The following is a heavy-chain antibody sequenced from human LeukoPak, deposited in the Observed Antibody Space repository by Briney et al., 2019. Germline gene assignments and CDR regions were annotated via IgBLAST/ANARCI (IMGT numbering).Heavy chain of an antibody. J-gene: IGHJ4*02. Sequence: PGGSLRLSCAASGFTFDDYAMHWVRQAPGKGLEWVSLITWDGDSTYYADSVKGRFTISRDNSKNYLYLQMNSLRPEDTAVYYCVRGGASRPDYWGQGTLVTVSS. CDR3: VRGGASRPDY. CDR2: ITWDGDST. V-gene: IGHV3-43D*03. CDR1: GFTFDDYA. D-gene: IGHD6-6*01.